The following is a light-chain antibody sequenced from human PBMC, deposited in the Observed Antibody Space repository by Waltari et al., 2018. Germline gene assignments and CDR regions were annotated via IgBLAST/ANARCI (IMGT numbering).Light chain of an antibody. CDR1: SISLGGYNC. CDR3: SSYTGSSTWV. Sequence: QTALSHPPPVPGSHAQSPTSPSTRTSISLGGYNCVTWYQQHLRKAPKLMIYDVSKRPSGVFYRFSGSKSGNTASLTISGLQAEDEADYYCSSYTGSSTWVFGGGTKLTVL. CDR2: DVS. J-gene: IGLJ3*02. V-gene: IGLV2-14*03.